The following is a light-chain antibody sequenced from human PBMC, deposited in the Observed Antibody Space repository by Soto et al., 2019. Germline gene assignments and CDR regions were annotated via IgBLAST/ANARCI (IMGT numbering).Light chain of an antibody. Sequence: QSALTQPPSASGSPGQSVTISCTGTSSDVGGYSYVSWYQQHPAKAPKLIISEVTKRPSGVPDRFSGSKSGNTASLTVSGLQAEDEADSYCQAYDYSLTAFVFGGGTKLTVL. J-gene: IGLJ3*02. V-gene: IGLV2-8*01. CDR1: SSDVGGYSY. CDR3: QAYDYSLTAFV. CDR2: EVT.